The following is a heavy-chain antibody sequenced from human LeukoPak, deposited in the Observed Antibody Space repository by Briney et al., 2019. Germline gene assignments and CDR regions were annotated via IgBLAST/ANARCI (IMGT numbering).Heavy chain of an antibody. J-gene: IGHJ4*02. CDR1: GFTVSSNY. CDR2: IYSGGEI. V-gene: IGHV3-53*01. D-gene: IGHD1-26*01. CDR3: ASSGSYRFDY. Sequence: TGGSLRLSCAASGFTVSSNYLSWVRQAPGKELEWVSVIYSGGEIYYADSVKGRFTISRDNSKNIFYLQMNSLRDEDTAVYYCASSGSYRFDYWGQGTLVTVSS.